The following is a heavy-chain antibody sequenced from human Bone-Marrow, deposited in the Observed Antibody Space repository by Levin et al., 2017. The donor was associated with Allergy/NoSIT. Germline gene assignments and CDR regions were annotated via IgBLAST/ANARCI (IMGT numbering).Heavy chain of an antibody. CDR2: INHSGST. J-gene: IGHJ6*03. CDR3: ATSGYDILTGYLGYMDV. CDR1: GGSFSGYY. Sequence: SQTLSLTCAVYGGSFSGYYWSWIRQPPGKGLEWIGEINHSGSTNYNPSLKSRVTISVDTSKNQFSLRLSSVTAADTAVYYCATSGYDILTGYLGYMDVWGKGTTVTVSS. D-gene: IGHD3-9*01. V-gene: IGHV4-34*01.